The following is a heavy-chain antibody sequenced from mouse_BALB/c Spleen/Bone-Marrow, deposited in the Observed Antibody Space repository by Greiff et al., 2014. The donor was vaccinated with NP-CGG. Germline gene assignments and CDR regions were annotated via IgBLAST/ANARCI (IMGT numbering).Heavy chain of an antibody. CDR1: GYTFTSYD. CDR3: ARRVYYDYDGGAWFAY. CDR2: IFPGDGST. V-gene: IGHV1S56*01. J-gene: IGHJ3*01. Sequence: QVQLQQSXAELVKPGASVKLSCKASGYTFTSYDINWVRQRPEQGLEWIGWIFPGDGSTKYNEKFKGKATLTTDKSSSTAYMQLSRLTSEDSAVYFCARRVYYDYDGGAWFAYWGQGTLVTVSA. D-gene: IGHD2-4*01.